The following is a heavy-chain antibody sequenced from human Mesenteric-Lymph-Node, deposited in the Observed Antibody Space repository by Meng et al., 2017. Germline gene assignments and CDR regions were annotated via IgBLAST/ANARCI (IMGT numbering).Heavy chain of an antibody. J-gene: IGHJ4*02. CDR3: VSCDGIAVPGGLD. D-gene: IGHD6-19*01. CDR2: IKEDGSGK. CDR1: GFTFSSYA. Sequence: GGSLRLSCAASGFTFSSYAMSWVRQAPGKGLEWVANIKEDGSGKYYVDSLKGRFTISRDNAKKSLYLQMNNLRAEDTAVYYCVSCDGIAVPGGLDWGQGILVTVSS. V-gene: IGHV3-7*03.